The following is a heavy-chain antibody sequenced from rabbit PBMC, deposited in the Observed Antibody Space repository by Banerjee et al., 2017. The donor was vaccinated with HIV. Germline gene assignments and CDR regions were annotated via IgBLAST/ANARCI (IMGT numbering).Heavy chain of an antibody. CDR2: IYGGSSGST. V-gene: IGHV1S40*01. J-gene: IGHJ4*01. CDR1: GFSFSSSYY. Sequence: QSLEESGGDLVKPGASLTLTCTASGFSFSSSYYVCWVRQAPGKGLEWIACIYGGSSGSTYYASWAKGRFTISKTSSTTVTLQMTSLTAADTATYFCARVPFYYTYGAAGYSYYFNLWGQGTLVTVS. CDR3: ARVPFYYTYGAAGYSYYFNL. D-gene: IGHD6-1*01.